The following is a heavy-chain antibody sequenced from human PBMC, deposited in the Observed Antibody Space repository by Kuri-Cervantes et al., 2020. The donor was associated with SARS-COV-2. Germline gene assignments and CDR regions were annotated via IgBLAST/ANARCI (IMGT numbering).Heavy chain of an antibody. CDR2: ISGSGGST. CDR1: GFTFSSYA. V-gene: IGHV3-23*01. Sequence: GGSLRLTCAASGFTFSSYAKSWVRQAPGKGLEWVSAISGSGGSTCYADSVKGRFTISRDNSKNTLYLQMNSLRAEDTAVYYCARDFDDLYYYYYMDVWGKGTTVTVSS. J-gene: IGHJ6*03. CDR3: ARDFDDLYYYYYMDV. D-gene: IGHD3-3*01.